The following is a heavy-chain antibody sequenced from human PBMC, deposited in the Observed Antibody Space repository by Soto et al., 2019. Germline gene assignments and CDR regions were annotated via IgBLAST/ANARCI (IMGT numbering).Heavy chain of an antibody. V-gene: IGHV1-18*01. J-gene: IGHJ4*02. D-gene: IGHD3-3*01. CDR2: ISAYNGNT. Sequence: ASVKVSCKASGYTFTSYGISWVRQAPGQGLEWMGWISAYNGNTNYAQKLQGRVTMTTDTSTSTAYVEVRSLRSNDTAVYYCARDGRFLEWSIDWGQGTLVTVSS. CDR1: GYTFTSYG. CDR3: ARDGRFLEWSID.